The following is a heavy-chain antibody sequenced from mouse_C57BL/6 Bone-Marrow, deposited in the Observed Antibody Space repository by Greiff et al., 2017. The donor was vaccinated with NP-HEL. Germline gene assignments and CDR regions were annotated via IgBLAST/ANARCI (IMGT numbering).Heavy chain of an antibody. CDR3: ASPYYGSTFDY. D-gene: IGHD1-1*01. J-gene: IGHJ2*01. CDR2: INPSSGYT. CDR1: GYTFTSYT. Sequence: VHLVESGAELARPGASVKMSCKASGYTFTSYTMHWVKQRPGQGLEWIGYINPSSGYTKYNQKFKDKATLTADKSSSTAYMQLSSLTSEDSAVYYCASPYYGSTFDYWGQGTTLTVSS. V-gene: IGHV1-4*01.